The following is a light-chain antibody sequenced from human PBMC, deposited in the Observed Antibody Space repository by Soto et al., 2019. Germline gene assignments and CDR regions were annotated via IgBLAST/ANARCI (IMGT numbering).Light chain of an antibody. J-gene: IGLJ2*01. CDR1: SSYIGAGYD. Sequence: QSVLTQPPSVSGAPGQRVTISCTGSSSYIGAGYDVHWYQQLPGTAPKLLIYANTNRPSGVPDRFSGSKSGTSASLAITGLQADDEADYYCQSAYDSLGGHVIFGGGTKLTVL. CDR2: ANT. CDR3: QSAYDSLGGHVI. V-gene: IGLV1-40*01.